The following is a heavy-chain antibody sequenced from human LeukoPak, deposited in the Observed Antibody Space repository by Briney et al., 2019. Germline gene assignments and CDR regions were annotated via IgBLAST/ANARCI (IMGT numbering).Heavy chain of an antibody. Sequence: GASVKVSCTASGYAFTSYDINWVRQATGQGLEWMGWMNPNSGNPGYAHKFQGRVTMTRNTSISTAYMELRRLRSEDTTVYHCARVYYDSSGYPYGDAFDIWGQGTTVTVSS. J-gene: IGHJ3*02. CDR3: ARVYYDSSGYPYGDAFDI. V-gene: IGHV1-8*01. CDR2: MNPNSGNP. D-gene: IGHD3-22*01. CDR1: GYAFTSYD.